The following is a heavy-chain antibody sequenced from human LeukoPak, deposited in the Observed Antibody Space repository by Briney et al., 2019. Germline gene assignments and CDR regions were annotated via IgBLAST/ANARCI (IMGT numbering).Heavy chain of an antibody. Sequence: SETLSLTCTVSGYSISSGYYWGWIRQPPGKGLEWIGSIYHSGSTYYNPSLKSRITISVDTSKNQFSLKLSSVTAADTAVYYCARDAPRGSWYDYYYYGMDVWGQGTTVTVSS. D-gene: IGHD6-13*01. V-gene: IGHV4-38-2*02. CDR1: GYSISSGYY. J-gene: IGHJ6*02. CDR2: IYHSGST. CDR3: ARDAPRGSWYDYYYYGMDV.